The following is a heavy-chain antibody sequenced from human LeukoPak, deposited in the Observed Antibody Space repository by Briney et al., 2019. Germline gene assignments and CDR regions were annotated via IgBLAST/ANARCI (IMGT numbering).Heavy chain of an antibody. CDR1: GFTFSSYA. Sequence: PGRSLRLSCAASGFTFSSYAMHWVRQAPGKGLEWVAVISYDGSNKYYADSVKGRFTISRDNSKNTLCLQMNSLRAEDTAVYYCARDEDGMDVWGQGTTVTVSS. J-gene: IGHJ6*02. CDR2: ISYDGSNK. CDR3: ARDEDGMDV. V-gene: IGHV3-30-3*01.